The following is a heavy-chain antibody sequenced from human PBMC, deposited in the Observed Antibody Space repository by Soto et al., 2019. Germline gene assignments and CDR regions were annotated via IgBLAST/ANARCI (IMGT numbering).Heavy chain of an antibody. Sequence: PSETLSLTCTVSGDSVSSRSYYWTWVRQPPGKGLEWIGYIDYSGNTNYDPSLQSRVTMSLDTSKNQFSLKLTSVTAADTAFYYCARDIRGYSRAFDYWGQGIMVTV. CDR1: GDSVSSRSYY. J-gene: IGHJ4*02. CDR3: ARDIRGYSRAFDY. CDR2: IDYSGNT. V-gene: IGHV4-61*01. D-gene: IGHD5-18*01.